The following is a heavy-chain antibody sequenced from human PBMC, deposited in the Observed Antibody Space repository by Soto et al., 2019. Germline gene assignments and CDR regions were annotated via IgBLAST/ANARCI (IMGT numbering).Heavy chain of an antibody. CDR1: GGSISSISSY. Sequence: PSETLSLTCTVSGGSISSISSYWGWIRQPPGKGLEWIGNVYYSGSTYSNPSLKSRLTISADTSKNQFSLKLTSVTAADTAVYYCARGYGRNFDYWGQGTLVTVSS. CDR2: VYYSGST. D-gene: IGHD5-18*01. J-gene: IGHJ4*02. V-gene: IGHV4-39*01. CDR3: ARGYGRNFDY.